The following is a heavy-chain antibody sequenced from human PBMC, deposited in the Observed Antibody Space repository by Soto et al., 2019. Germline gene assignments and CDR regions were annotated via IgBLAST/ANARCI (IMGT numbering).Heavy chain of an antibody. V-gene: IGHV3-7*01. CDR3: ACWAAAADEGHSQH. D-gene: IGHD3-16*01. J-gene: IGHJ1*01. Sequence: HPGGSLRLSCAGSGLRISSSWMSWVRQAPGKGLEWGAHIKQDGSEKYYVDSAKGRFTISRDNPKTSLYLQMNNLRAEDTAVYYCACWAAAADEGHSQHCGQATLVTLST. CDR1: GLRISSSW. CDR2: IKQDGSEK.